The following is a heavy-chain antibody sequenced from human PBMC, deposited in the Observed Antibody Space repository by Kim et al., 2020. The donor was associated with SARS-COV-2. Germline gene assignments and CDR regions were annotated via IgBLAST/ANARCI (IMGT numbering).Heavy chain of an antibody. Sequence: GGSLRLSCAASGFTFSNYAMHWVRQAPGKGLEYVSAISSNGGSTYYANSVKGRFTISRDNSKNTLYLQMGSLRAEDMAVYYCARGQSLWFGELWALDYYYYMDVWGKGTTVTVSS. J-gene: IGHJ6*03. D-gene: IGHD3-10*01. CDR2: ISSNGGST. CDR1: GFTFSNYA. CDR3: ARGQSLWFGELWALDYYYYMDV. V-gene: IGHV3-64*01.